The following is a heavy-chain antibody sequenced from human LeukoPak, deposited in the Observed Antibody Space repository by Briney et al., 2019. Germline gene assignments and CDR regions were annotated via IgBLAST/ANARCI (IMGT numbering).Heavy chain of an antibody. D-gene: IGHD6-19*01. CDR1: GYSFTSYW. Sequence: GESLKISCKGSGYSFTSYWIGWVRQMPGKGLEWMGIIYPGDSDARYNPSFQGQVTISADKSISTAYLQWSSLKASDTATYYCARGSASSGWYVFYYYDYWGQGTLVTVSS. V-gene: IGHV5-51*01. J-gene: IGHJ4*01. CDR2: IYPGDSDA. CDR3: ARGSASSGWYVFYYYDY.